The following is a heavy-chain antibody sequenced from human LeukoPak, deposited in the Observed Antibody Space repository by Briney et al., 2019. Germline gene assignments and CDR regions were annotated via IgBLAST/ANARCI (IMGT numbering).Heavy chain of an antibody. J-gene: IGHJ2*01. CDR1: GYTFTGYY. CDR3: ARGLVGMGGFDL. Sequence: ASVKVSCKASGYTFTGYYMHWVRQAPGQGLEWMGWINPNSGGTNYAQKFQGWVTMTRNTSISTAYMELSSLRSEDTAVYYCARGLVGMGGFDLWGRGTLVTVSS. D-gene: IGHD2-21*01. V-gene: IGHV1-2*04. CDR2: INPNSGGT.